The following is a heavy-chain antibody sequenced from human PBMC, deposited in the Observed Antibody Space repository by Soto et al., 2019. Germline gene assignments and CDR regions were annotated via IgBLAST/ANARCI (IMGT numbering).Heavy chain of an antibody. Sequence: EAQLLESGGGLVQPGGSLRLSCAASGFTFSNYAMSWVRQAPGKGLEWLSAIDGVAGRTHYADSVRGRFTVSRDNSKNTPYLQMDSRRPEDTAIYYFAKDAFSHNGIFDPFDVWGQGTMVTVSS. J-gene: IGHJ3*01. CDR1: GFTFSNYA. V-gene: IGHV3-23*01. CDR3: AKDAFSHNGIFDPFDV. D-gene: IGHD3-3*02. CDR2: IDGVAGRT.